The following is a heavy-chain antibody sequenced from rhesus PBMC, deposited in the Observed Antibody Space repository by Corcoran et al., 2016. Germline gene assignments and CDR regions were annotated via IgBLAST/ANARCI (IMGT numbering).Heavy chain of an antibody. V-gene: IGHV4S10*01. D-gene: IGHD6-13*01. J-gene: IGHJ4*01. CDR1: GGSISDSYR. Sequence: KPSETLSLTCAVSGGSISDSYRWSWIRQPPGKGLEWIGYIYGSNTSTNYNPSLKSRVTISKDTSKNQFSLKLSSVTAADTAVYYCARERGIATAGRYYWGQGVLVTVSS. CDR3: ARERGIATAGRYY. CDR2: IYGSNTST.